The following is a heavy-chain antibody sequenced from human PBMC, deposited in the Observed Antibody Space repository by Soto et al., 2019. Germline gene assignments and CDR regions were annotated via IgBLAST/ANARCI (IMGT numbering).Heavy chain of an antibody. CDR3: AISQDRRGSTTFIY. J-gene: IGHJ4*02. Sequence: GGSLRLSCAVSGFTFDDNAMHWVRQAPEKGVEWVSGINWKSDIGYADSVKGRFTISRDNAENSLYLQMNSLRAEDTAFYYCAISQDRRGSTTFIYWGQGTQVTVSS. D-gene: IGHD3-16*01. CDR2: INWKSDI. CDR1: GFTFDDNA. V-gene: IGHV3-9*01.